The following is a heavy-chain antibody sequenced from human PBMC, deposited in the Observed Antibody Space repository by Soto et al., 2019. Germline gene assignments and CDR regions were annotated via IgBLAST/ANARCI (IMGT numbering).Heavy chain of an antibody. D-gene: IGHD1-1*01. CDR2: IYYSGST. V-gene: IGHV4-59*01. CDR1: GGSISSYY. J-gene: IGHJ3*02. Sequence: SETLSLSCTVSGGSISSYYWSWIRQPPGKGLEWIGYIYYSGSTNYNPSLKSRVIISVDTSKNQFSLKLSSVTAADTAVYYCARYNWGAMGTFDIWGQGTMVTVSS. CDR3: ARYNWGAMGTFDI.